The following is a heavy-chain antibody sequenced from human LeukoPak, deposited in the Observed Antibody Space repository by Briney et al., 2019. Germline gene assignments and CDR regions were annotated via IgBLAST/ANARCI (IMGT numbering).Heavy chain of an antibody. CDR3: ARRAYGVVAFQH. CDR2: IFYSGST. V-gene: IGHV4-59*08. J-gene: IGHJ1*01. Sequence: SETLSLTCAVYGGSFSGYYWSWIRQPPGKGLEWIGYIFYSGSTDYNPSLKSRVTISVDTSKNQFSLKLSSVTAADTAVYYCARRAYGVVAFQHWGQGTLVTVSS. D-gene: IGHD4-17*01. CDR1: GGSFSGYY.